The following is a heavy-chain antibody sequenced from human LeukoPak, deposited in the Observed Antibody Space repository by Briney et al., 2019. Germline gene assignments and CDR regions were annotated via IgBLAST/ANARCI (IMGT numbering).Heavy chain of an antibody. Sequence: SETLSLTCTVSGGSISSYYWSWIRQPAGKGLEWMGRIYTSGSTNYNPPLKSRVTMSVDTSKNQYPLTLTSVTAADTAVYYCARDLPPTVTTVTTSPTGAFDIWGQGTMVTVSA. J-gene: IGHJ3*02. D-gene: IGHD4-17*01. V-gene: IGHV4-4*07. CDR2: IYTSGST. CDR1: GGSISSYY. CDR3: ARDLPPTVTTVTTSPTGAFDI.